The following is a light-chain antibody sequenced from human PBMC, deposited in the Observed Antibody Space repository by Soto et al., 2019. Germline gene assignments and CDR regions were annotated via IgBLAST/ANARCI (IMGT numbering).Light chain of an antibody. CDR2: GAS. CDR3: HHYGTAWT. J-gene: IGKJ1*01. V-gene: IGKV3-20*01. Sequence: EIVLTQSPGTLSLSPGERATLSCRASQSVSSSFLAWYQQKPGQAPRLLISGASTRATGIPDRFSGSGSGTDFTLSISRLEPEDFAVYYCHHYGTAWTFGHGTKVDIK. CDR1: QSVSSSF.